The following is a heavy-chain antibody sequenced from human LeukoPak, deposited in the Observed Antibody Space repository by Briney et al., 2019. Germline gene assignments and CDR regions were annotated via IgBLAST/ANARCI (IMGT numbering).Heavy chain of an antibody. D-gene: IGHD2-2*02. Sequence: GGSLRLSCAASGFTFSGSAMHWVRQASGKGLEWVGRIRSKANSYATAYAASVKGRFTISRDDSKNTAYLQMNSLKTEDTAVYYYTSLYCSSTSCYKDYWGQGTLVTVSS. J-gene: IGHJ4*02. CDR2: IRSKANSYAT. V-gene: IGHV3-73*01. CDR1: GFTFSGSA. CDR3: TSLYCSSTSCYKDY.